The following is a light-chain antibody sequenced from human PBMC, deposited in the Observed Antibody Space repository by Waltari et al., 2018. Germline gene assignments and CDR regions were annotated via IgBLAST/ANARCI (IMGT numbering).Light chain of an antibody. CDR3: SSYTSSNTYV. Sequence: QSALTQPASVSGSPGQSITISCTGTSSDVGGYNYVSWYQQYPDKAPKLMIYAVSNRPSGLSNRFAGSNAGNTASLTISGLQAEDEADYYCSSYTSSNTYVFGTGTKVTVL. CDR1: SSDVGGYNY. CDR2: AVS. J-gene: IGLJ1*01. V-gene: IGLV2-14*01.